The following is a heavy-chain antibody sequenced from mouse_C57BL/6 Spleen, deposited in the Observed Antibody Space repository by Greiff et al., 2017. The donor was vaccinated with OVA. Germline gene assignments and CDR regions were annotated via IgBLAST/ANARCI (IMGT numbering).Heavy chain of an antibody. V-gene: IGHV5-15*01. J-gene: IGHJ1*03. D-gene: IGHD4-1*01. Sequence: EVKLVESGGGLVQPGGSLKLSSAASGFTFSDYGMAWVRQAPRKGPEWVAFISNLAYSIYYADTVTGRFTISRENAKNTLYLEMSSLRSEDTAMYYCARQGTGNWYFDVWGTGTTVTVSS. CDR2: ISNLAYSI. CDR1: GFTFSDYG. CDR3: ARQGTGNWYFDV.